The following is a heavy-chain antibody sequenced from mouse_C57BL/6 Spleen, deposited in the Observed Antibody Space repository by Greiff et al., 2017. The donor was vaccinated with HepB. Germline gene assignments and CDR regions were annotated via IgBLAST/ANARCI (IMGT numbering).Heavy chain of an antibody. V-gene: IGHV7-1*01. CDR3: ARDARLRRGLDY. CDR2: SRNKANDYTT. Sequence: EVKLVESGGGLVQSGRSLRLSCATSGFTFSDFYMEWVRQAPGKGLEWIAASRNKANDYTTEYSAPVKGRFIVSRDTSQSILYLQMNALRAEDTAVYYCARDARLRRGLDYWGQGTSVTVSS. J-gene: IGHJ4*01. D-gene: IGHD2-2*01. CDR1: GFTFSDFY.